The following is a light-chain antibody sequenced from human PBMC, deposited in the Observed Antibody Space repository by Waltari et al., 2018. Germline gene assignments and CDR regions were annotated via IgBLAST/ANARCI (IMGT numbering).Light chain of an antibody. CDR1: QSINSY. J-gene: IGKJ2*01. Sequence: DIQLTQSPSSLSASPRDRVTITCRASQSINSYLNWYQQKPGKAHKLLIYGTSSLQSGVPSRFSGSGSGTDFSLTINSLQPEEFAAYYCQQTYTTPYTFGQGTKLEIK. V-gene: IGKV1-39*01. CDR2: GTS. CDR3: QQTYTTPYT.